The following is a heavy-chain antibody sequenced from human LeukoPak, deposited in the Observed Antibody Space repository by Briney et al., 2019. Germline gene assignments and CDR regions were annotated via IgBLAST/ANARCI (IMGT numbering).Heavy chain of an antibody. CDR2: INPNSGGT. D-gene: IGHD3-9*01. J-gene: IGHJ3*02. CDR3: AREYYDILTGYTDAFDI. CDR1: GYTFTGYY. V-gene: IGHV1-2*02. Sequence: ASVKVSCKASGYTFTGYYMHRVRQAPGQGLEWMGWINPNSGGTNYAQKFQGRVTMTRDTSISTAYMELSRLRSDDTAVYYCAREYYDILTGYTDAFDIWGQGTMVTVSS.